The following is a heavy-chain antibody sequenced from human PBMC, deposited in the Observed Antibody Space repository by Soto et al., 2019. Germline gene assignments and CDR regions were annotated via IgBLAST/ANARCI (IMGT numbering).Heavy chain of an antibody. CDR1: GFTFSSYA. CDR2: ISYDGSNK. J-gene: IGHJ4*02. CDR3: ARGVQLWLGPDY. Sequence: QVQLVESGGGVVQPGRSLRLSCTASGFTFSSYAMHWVRQAPGKGLEWVAVISYDGSNKYYADSVKGRFTISRDKSKNAPYLQMNSLGPEDTAVYYCARGVQLWLGPDYWGQGTLVTVSS. D-gene: IGHD5-18*01. V-gene: IGHV3-30-3*01.